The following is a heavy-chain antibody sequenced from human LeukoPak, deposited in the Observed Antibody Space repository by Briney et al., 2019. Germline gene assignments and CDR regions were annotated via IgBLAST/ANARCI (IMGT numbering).Heavy chain of an antibody. CDR1: GGSFSGYY. V-gene: IGHV4-34*01. CDR2: INHSGST. D-gene: IGHD4-17*01. CDR3: ARGDGYGDYAYYFDH. Sequence: SETLSLTCAVYGGSFSGYYWSWIRQPPGKGLEWIGEINHSGSTNYNPSLKSRVTISVDTSKDQFSLKLSSVTAADTAVYYCARGDGYGDYAYYFDHWGQGTLVAVSS. J-gene: IGHJ4*02.